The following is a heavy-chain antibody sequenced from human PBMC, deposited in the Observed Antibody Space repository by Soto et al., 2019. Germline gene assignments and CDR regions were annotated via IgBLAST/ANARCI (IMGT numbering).Heavy chain of an antibody. J-gene: IGHJ6*02. CDR2: ISWNSDIR. Sequence: PGGSLRLSCAASGFTFEDSVMHWVRQAPGKGLEWVSGISWNSDIRAYADSVKGRFTISRDNAKGSVYLQMSSLRAEDTALYYCAKDMAHYDFWGNNEHALDVWGQGTTVTVSS. CDR3: AKDMAHYDFWGNNEHALDV. CDR1: GFTFEDSV. D-gene: IGHD3-3*01. V-gene: IGHV3-9*01.